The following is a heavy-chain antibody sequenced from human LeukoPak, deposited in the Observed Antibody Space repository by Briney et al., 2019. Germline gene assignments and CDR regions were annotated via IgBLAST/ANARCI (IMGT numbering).Heavy chain of an antibody. CDR2: IYHSGST. V-gene: IGHV4-38-2*02. D-gene: IGHD3-10*01. CDR3: ARDGRGVVRGSGYNYYIDY. CDR1: GYSISSDYY. Sequence: SETLSLICTVSGYSISSDYYWGWIRQPPGKGLEWIGSIYHSGSTYYNPSLKSRVTISVDTSKNQFSLKLSSVTAADTAVYYCARDGRGVVRGSGYNYYIDYWGQGTLVTVSS. J-gene: IGHJ4*02.